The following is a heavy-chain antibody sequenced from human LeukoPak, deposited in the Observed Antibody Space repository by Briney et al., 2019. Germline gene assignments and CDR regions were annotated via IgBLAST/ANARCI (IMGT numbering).Heavy chain of an antibody. J-gene: IGHJ4*02. CDR2: ISSSSSYI. D-gene: IGHD6-19*01. CDR3: ARDGSLYSSGWSVS. V-gene: IGHV3-21*01. Sequence: GGSLRLSCAASGVTFSSYSMNWVCQGPGKGLEWGSSISSSSSYIYYADSVKGRFTISRDNAKNSLYLQMNSLRAEDTAVYYCARDGSLYSSGWSVSWGQGTLVTVSS. CDR1: GVTFSSYS.